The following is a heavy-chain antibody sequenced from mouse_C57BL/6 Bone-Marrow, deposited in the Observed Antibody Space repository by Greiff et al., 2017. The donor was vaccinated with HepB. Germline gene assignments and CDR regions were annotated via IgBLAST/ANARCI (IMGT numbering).Heavy chain of an antibody. J-gene: IGHJ3*01. CDR1: GFTFSSYA. V-gene: IGHV5-4*01. Sequence: EVKLVESGGGLVKPGGSLKLSCAASGFTFSSYAMSWVRQTPEKRLEWVATISDGGSYTYYPDNVKGRFTISRDNAKNNLYLQMSHLKSEDTAMYYCARDGYSNSPWFAYWGKGTLVTVSA. D-gene: IGHD2-5*01. CDR2: ISDGGSYT. CDR3: ARDGYSNSPWFAY.